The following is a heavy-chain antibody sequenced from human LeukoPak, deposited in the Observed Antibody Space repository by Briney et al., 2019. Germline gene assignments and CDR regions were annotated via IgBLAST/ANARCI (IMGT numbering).Heavy chain of an antibody. CDR3: ARVVPAAEAGWFDP. CDR2: IYYSGST. CDR1: GGSISTGGYY. V-gene: IGHV4-31*03. Sequence: SQTLSLTCTVSGGSISTGGYYWSWIRQHPGKGLEWSGYIYYSGSTYYNPSLKSRVTISVDTSKNQFSLKLSSVTAADTAGYYCARVVPAAEAGWFDPWGQGTLVTVSS. J-gene: IGHJ5*02. D-gene: IGHD2-2*01.